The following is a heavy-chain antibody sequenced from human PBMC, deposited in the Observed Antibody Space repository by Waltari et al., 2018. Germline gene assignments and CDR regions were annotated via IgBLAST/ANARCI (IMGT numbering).Heavy chain of an antibody. CDR1: GFTFSSYA. D-gene: IGHD3-10*01. CDR3: AKGYYGSGHNDY. Sequence: EVQLLESGGGLVQPGGSLRLSCAASGFTFSSYAMNWVRQAPGKGLEWVSAISGSGGSTYYADSVKGRFTISRDNSKNTLYLQMNSLRAEDTAVYYCAKGYYGSGHNDYWGQGTLVTVSS. V-gene: IGHV3-23*01. CDR2: ISGSGGST. J-gene: IGHJ4*02.